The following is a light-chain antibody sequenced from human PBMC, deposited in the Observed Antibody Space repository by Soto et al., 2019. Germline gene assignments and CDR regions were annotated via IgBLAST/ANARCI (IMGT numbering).Light chain of an antibody. Sequence: DIQMTQSPSSLSASVGDRVTITCRASRSISSYLNWYQQKPGKAPKLLIYAASSLQSGVPSRFSGSGSGTDFTLTISSLQPEDFATYYCQQSYSIWTFGQGTKVEIK. CDR1: RSISSY. J-gene: IGKJ1*01. V-gene: IGKV1-39*01. CDR2: AAS. CDR3: QQSYSIWT.